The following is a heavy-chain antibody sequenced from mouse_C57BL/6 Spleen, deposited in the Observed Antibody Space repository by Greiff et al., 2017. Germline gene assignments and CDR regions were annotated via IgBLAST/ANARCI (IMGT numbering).Heavy chain of an antibody. CDR1: GYTFTDYY. Sequence: VQLQQSGPVLVKPGASVKMSCKASGYTFTDYYMNWVKQSHGKSLEWIGVINPSNGGTSYNQKFKGKATLTVDKSSSTAYMELNSLTSEDSAVYYCARCYWDANYFDYWGQGTTLTVSS. D-gene: IGHD4-1*01. CDR3: ARCYWDANYFDY. V-gene: IGHV1-19*01. CDR2: INPSNGGT. J-gene: IGHJ2*01.